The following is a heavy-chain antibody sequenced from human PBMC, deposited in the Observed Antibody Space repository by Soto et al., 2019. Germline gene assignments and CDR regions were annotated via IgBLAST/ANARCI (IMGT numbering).Heavy chain of an antibody. V-gene: IGHV1-2*02. CDR1: GYTFTDYF. Sequence: QVQLVQSGAEVKKPGASVKVSCKASGYTFTDYFIHWVRQAPGQGFEWMGWINPKSRGTNYAQKFQRRVTMTRDTSNSTASMELRGLGSDDTAVYYCARVTLKAGNWFDPWGQGTLVTVSS. CDR2: INPKSRGT. CDR3: ARVTLKAGNWFDP. J-gene: IGHJ5*02.